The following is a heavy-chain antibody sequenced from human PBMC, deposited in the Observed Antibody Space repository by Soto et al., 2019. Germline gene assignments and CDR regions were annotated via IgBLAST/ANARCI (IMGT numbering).Heavy chain of an antibody. Sequence: QVQLVQSGAEVKKPGASVKVSCKASGYTFTSYGISWVRQAPGQGLEWMGWISAYNGNTNYAQRLQGRVTMTTDTSTSTAYMELRSLRSDDTAVYYCARDVVWQWLSYYYGMDVWGQGTTVTVSS. J-gene: IGHJ6*02. D-gene: IGHD6-19*01. V-gene: IGHV1-18*01. CDR1: GYTFTSYG. CDR2: ISAYNGNT. CDR3: ARDVVWQWLSYYYGMDV.